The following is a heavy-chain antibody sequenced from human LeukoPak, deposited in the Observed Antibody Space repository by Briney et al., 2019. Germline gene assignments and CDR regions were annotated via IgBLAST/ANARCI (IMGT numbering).Heavy chain of an antibody. CDR1: GFTFSAYG. V-gene: IGHV3-30*18. CDR2: ISYDGTNK. D-gene: IGHD2-2*01. Sequence: GGSLRLSCAASGFTFSAYGMHWVRQAPGKGLEWVAVISYDGTNKYYADSVKGRFTISRDNSKNTLYLQMNRLRAEDTAVYYCAKIWVPAAKGYYYYMDVWGKGTTVTVSS. CDR3: AKIWVPAAKGYYYYMDV. J-gene: IGHJ6*03.